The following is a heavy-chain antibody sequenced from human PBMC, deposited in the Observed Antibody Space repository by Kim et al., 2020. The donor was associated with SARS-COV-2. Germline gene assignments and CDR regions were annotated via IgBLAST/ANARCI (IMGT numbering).Heavy chain of an antibody. Sequence: SETLSLTCTVSGGSVSSGSYYWSWIRQPPGKGLEWIGYIYYSGSTNYNPSLKSRVTISVDTSKNQFSLKLSSVTAADTAVYYCARARSSTSWGAGYYYYGMDVWGQGTTVTVSS. CDR3: ARARSSTSWGAGYYYYGMDV. D-gene: IGHD2-2*01. J-gene: IGHJ6*02. V-gene: IGHV4-61*01. CDR1: GGSVSSGSYY. CDR2: IYYSGST.